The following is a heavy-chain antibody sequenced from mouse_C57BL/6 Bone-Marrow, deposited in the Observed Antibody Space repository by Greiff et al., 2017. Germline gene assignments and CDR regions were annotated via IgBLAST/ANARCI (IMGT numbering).Heavy chain of an antibody. Sequence: EVKVVESGGGLVKPGGSLKLSCAASGFTFSDYGMHWVRQAPEKGLEWVAYISSGSSTIYYADTVKGRFTISRDNAKNTLFLQMTSLRSEDTAMYYCARGGVTTRPMDYWGQGTSVTVSS. CDR2: ISSGSSTI. CDR3: ARGGVTTRPMDY. D-gene: IGHD2-2*01. CDR1: GFTFSDYG. V-gene: IGHV5-17*01. J-gene: IGHJ4*01.